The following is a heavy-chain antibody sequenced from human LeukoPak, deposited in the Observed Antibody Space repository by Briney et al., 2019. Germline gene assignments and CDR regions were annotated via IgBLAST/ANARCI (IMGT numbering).Heavy chain of an antibody. D-gene: IGHD2-15*01. J-gene: IGHJ4*02. CDR1: GGSINNYY. CDR3: ARHLSAALIFDY. CDR2: IFSSGST. V-gene: IGHV4-4*07. Sequence: SETLSLTCTVSGGSINNYYWSWIRQSAGTGLEWIGRIFSSGSTYYNPSLQSRVTMSLGTSKDRFSLKLTSVTAADTAVYYCARHLSAALIFDYWRQGILVTVSS.